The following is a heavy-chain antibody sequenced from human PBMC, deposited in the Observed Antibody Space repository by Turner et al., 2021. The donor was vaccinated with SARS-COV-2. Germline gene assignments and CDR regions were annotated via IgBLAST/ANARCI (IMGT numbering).Heavy chain of an antibody. J-gene: IGHJ4*02. CDR3: ARSVSWLQSLTVDY. D-gene: IGHD5-12*01. V-gene: IGHV1-2*02. Sequence: QVQLVQSGDEVKKPGASVKVSCKASGYTFAGYYIPWVRQAPGQGLKWMGWINPNSGGTNYAQRFQGRVTMTGDTSISTAYMELSTLRSDDTAVYYCARSVSWLQSLTVDYWGQGTLVTVSS. CDR1: GYTFAGYY. CDR2: INPNSGGT.